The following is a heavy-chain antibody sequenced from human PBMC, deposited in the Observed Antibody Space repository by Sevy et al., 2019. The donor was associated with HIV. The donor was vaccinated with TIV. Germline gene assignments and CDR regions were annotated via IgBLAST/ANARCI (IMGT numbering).Heavy chain of an antibody. CDR3: AKVLDGSYYYGLDV. CDR1: GFTFSSYG. J-gene: IGHJ6*02. V-gene: IGHV3-30*18. Sequence: GGSLRLSCAASGFTFSSYGMHWVRQAPGKGLEWVAFISYDGGNKYYADSVKGRFTISRDNSKNTLYLQMNSLRTEDTAVYYCAKVLDGSYYYGLDVWGQGTTVTFSS. CDR2: ISYDGGNK. D-gene: IGHD3-10*01.